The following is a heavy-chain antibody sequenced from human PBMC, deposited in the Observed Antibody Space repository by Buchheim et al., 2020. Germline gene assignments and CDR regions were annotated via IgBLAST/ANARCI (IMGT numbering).Heavy chain of an antibody. CDR1: GFAFNTHA. D-gene: IGHD6-19*01. V-gene: IGHV3-33*01. CDR3: ARDPPNSGWALDY. Sequence: QVQLVESGGGVVQPGESLRLSCAASGFAFNTHAMHWVRQAPGKGLEWVAFIWYDGSEKHYIDSVKGRFSISRDNSKNTLYLEMNSLRGEDTAVYYCARDPPNSGWALDYWGQGIL. J-gene: IGHJ4*02. CDR2: IWYDGSEK.